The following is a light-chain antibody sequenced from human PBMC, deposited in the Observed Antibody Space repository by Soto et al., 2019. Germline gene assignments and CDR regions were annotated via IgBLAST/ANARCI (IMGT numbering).Light chain of an antibody. CDR3: QQRSNWPPYT. CDR2: DAS. Sequence: EIVLTQSPATLSLSPGERATLSCRASQSVSSYLAWYQQKPGQAPRLLIYDASNRATGIPARFSGSGSGTDFTLTSSSLGPEDFAVYYCQQRSNWPPYTFGQGTKLEIK. V-gene: IGKV3-11*01. J-gene: IGKJ2*01. CDR1: QSVSSY.